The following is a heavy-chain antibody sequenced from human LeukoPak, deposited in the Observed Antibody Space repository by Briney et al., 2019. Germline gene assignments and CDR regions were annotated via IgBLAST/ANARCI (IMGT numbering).Heavy chain of an antibody. D-gene: IGHD5-18*01. J-gene: IGHJ4*02. Sequence: PGGSLRLSCAASGFTFSSYSMNWVRQAPGKGLEWVSSISSSSSYIYYADSVKGRFTISRDNAKNSLYLQMNSLRAEDTAVYYCARIDGYSYGLRRFDYWGQGTLVTVSS. CDR1: GFTFSSYS. CDR2: ISSSSSYI. CDR3: ARIDGYSYGLRRFDY. V-gene: IGHV3-21*01.